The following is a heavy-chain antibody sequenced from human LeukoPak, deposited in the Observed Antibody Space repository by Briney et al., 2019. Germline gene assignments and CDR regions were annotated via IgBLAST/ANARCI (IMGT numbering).Heavy chain of an antibody. CDR3: ARGYGRGGYYYYYGMDV. Sequence: SETLSLTCAVSGGFISSGGYSWSWIRQPPGKGLEWIGYIYHSGSTYYNPSLKSRVTISVDRSKNQFSLKLSSVTAADTAVYYCARGYGRGGYYYYYGMDVWGKGTTVTVSS. D-gene: IGHD4-17*01. J-gene: IGHJ6*04. CDR1: GGFISSGGYS. V-gene: IGHV4-30-2*01. CDR2: IYHSGST.